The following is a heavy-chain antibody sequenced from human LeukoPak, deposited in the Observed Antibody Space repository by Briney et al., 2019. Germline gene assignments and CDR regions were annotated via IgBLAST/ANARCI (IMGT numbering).Heavy chain of an antibody. V-gene: IGHV3-30-3*01. CDR3: ARVTVAGNFDY. CDR2: ISCEGSNK. J-gene: IGHJ4*02. D-gene: IGHD6-19*01. Sequence: GRSLRLSCAASGFTFSSYAMHWVRQAPGKGLEWVAVISCEGSNKYYADSVKGRFTISRDNSKNTLYLQMNSLRAEDTAVYYCARVTVAGNFDYWGQGTLVTVSS. CDR1: GFTFSSYA.